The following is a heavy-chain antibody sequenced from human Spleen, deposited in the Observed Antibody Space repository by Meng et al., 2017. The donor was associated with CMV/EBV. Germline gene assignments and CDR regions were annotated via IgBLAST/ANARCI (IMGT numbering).Heavy chain of an antibody. J-gene: IGHJ5*02. D-gene: IGHD3-22*01. CDR3: AAEGGSSGSAGWFDP. CDR1: GFTFSSYG. Sequence: SGFTFSSYGVQWVRQAPGKGLEWVAVISYDGSNKYYADSVKGRFTISRDNSKNTLSLEMNSLRAEDTAVYYCAAEGGSSGSAGWFDPWGQGTLVTVSS. CDR2: ISYDGSNK. V-gene: IGHV3-30*04.